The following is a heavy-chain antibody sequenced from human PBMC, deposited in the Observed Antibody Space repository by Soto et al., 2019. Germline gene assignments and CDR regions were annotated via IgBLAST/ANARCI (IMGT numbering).Heavy chain of an antibody. CDR3: ATGLRWYRPTFGY. V-gene: IGHV4-34*01. Sequence: QVLLQQWGAGLLKPSETLSLTCAVYGGSLSDYYWSWIRHVPRKGLEWIGEINHSGNTNYNPSLKSRVIMSVDTSKNQFFVRLTSVPAADTGIYYCATGLRWYRPTFGYWGQGTLVTVSS. CDR1: GGSLSDYY. CDR2: INHSGNT. D-gene: IGHD4-17*01. J-gene: IGHJ4*02.